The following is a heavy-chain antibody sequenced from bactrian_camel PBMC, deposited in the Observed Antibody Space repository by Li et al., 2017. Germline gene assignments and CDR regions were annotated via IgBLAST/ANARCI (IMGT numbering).Heavy chain of an antibody. D-gene: IGHD3*01. CDR1: GSTDSTDYC. CDR3: AESAVCYGGYPEEDFAL. J-gene: IGHJ4*01. CDR2: IDRSGTT. Sequence: VQLVESGGGSVQAGETVRLSCAASGSTDSTDYCMGWYRQAPGKEREGIAAIDRSGTTNYANSVKGRFTISQDNAKNMVYLQMNSLKPEDTAMYYCAESAVCYGGYPEEDFALWGPGTQVTVS. V-gene: IGHV3S53*01.